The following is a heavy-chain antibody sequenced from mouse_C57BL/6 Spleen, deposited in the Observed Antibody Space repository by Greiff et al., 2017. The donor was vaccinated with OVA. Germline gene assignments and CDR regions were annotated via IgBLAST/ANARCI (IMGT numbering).Heavy chain of an antibody. CDR2: ISSGSSTI. CDR1: GFTFSDYG. D-gene: IGHD1-1*01. CDR3: ARGGYYGSSSFDY. V-gene: IGHV5-17*01. J-gene: IGHJ2*01. Sequence: EVHLVESGGGLVKPGGSLKLSCAASGFTFSDYGMHWVRQAPEKGLEWVAYISSGSSTIYYADTVKGRFTISRDNAKNTLFLQMTSLRSEDTAMYYCARGGYYGSSSFDYWGQGTTLTVSS.